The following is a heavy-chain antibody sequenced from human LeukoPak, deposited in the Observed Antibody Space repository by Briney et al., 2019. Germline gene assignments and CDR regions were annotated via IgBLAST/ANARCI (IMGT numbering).Heavy chain of an antibody. V-gene: IGHV3-23*01. CDR2: ISGGGSST. D-gene: IGHD6-25*01. J-gene: IGHJ3*02. CDR1: GFTFSSYG. Sequence: GGSLRLSCAASGFTFSSYGMRWVRQVPGKGLEWVSAISGGGSSTCYAGSVKGRFTISGDNAKNTLYLQMNSLRPEDTAVYYCASGHGHGFDIWGQGTMVTVSS. CDR3: ASGHGHGFDI.